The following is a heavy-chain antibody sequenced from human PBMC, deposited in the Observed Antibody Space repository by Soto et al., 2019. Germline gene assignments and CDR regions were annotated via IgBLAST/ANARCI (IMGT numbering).Heavy chain of an antibody. D-gene: IGHD6-6*01. CDR2: IFHSGSA. CDR3: ARQSSSSGPLLPGFCYMDV. Sequence: SETLSLTCTVSGGSISSSNFYWGWIRQPPGKGLEWIGSIFHSGSAFHNTSLKTRVTISVDTSKNQFSLNVSSVTAADTALYYCARQSSSSGPLLPGFCYMDVGGKGTTVTVSS. J-gene: IGHJ6*04. CDR1: GGSISSSNFY. V-gene: IGHV4-39*01.